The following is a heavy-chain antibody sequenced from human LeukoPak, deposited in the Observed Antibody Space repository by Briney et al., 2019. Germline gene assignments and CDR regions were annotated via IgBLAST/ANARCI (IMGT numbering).Heavy chain of an antibody. J-gene: IGHJ4*02. D-gene: IGHD3-22*01. CDR2: IIPIFGTA. CDR3: ARGRWDYYDSSGYLIDY. Sequence: SVKVSCKASGGTFSSYAISWVRQAPGQGLEWMGGIIPIFGTANYAQKFQGRVTITADKSTSTAYMELSSLRSEDTAVYYCARGRWDYYDSSGYLIDYWGQGTLVTVSS. V-gene: IGHV1-69*06. CDR1: GGTFSSYA.